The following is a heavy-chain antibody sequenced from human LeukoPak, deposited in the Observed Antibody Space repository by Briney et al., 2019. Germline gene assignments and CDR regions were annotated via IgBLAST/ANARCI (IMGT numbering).Heavy chain of an antibody. CDR1: GFTVSSNY. D-gene: IGHD6-19*01. CDR2: MSGSSGHI. Sequence: GGSLRLSCAASGFTVSSNYMSWVRQAPGKGLEWVSSMSGSSGHIYYADSLEGRFTISRDNAKNSLYLQMNSLRAEDTAVYYCARDDQWLELWGQGTLVTVSS. V-gene: IGHV3-21*01. CDR3: ARDDQWLEL. J-gene: IGHJ4*02.